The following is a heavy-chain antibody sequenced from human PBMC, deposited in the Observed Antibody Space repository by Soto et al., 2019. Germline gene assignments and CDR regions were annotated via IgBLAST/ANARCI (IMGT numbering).Heavy chain of an antibody. Sequence: EVQLVESGGGLVQPGGSLRLSCAASGFTFSTYWRSWVRQAPGKGLEWVANIKQDGSEEYYVDSVKGRFTISRDNAKNSLYLQMNSLRGEDTAVYYCARTHGAYYAWDYWGQGPLVTVSS. CDR2: IKQDGSEE. V-gene: IGHV3-7*04. CDR3: ARTHGAYYAWDY. CDR1: GFTFSTYW. D-gene: IGHD3-10*01. J-gene: IGHJ4*02.